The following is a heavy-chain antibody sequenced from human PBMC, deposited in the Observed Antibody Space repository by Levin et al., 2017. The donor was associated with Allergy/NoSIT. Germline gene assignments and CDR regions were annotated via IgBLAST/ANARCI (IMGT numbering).Heavy chain of an antibody. J-gene: IGHJ4*02. CDR3: AKNTGSITRPIDY. D-gene: IGHD1-1*01. V-gene: IGHV3-23*01. CDR2: ISGSGGSI. CDR1: GFTFSSYA. Sequence: GESLKIFCAASGFTFSSYAMSWVRQAPGKGLEWVSVISGSGGSIHYADSVKGRFTISRDTSKSTLYLQMDSLRAEDTAVYYCAKNTGSITRPIDYWGQGTLVTVSS.